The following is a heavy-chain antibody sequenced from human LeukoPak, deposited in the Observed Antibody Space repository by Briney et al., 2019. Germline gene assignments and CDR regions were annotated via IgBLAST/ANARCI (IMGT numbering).Heavy chain of an antibody. J-gene: IGHJ4*02. V-gene: IGHV3-48*01. CDR1: GFTFIGYI. Sequence: AGGSLRLSCAASGFTFIGYIMNWVRQAPGKGLEWVSFIGTSGNPIYYADSVKGRFTVSMDNAKNSLYLQMNSLRAEDTAVYYCARDQWLDYWGQGTLVTVSS. CDR2: IGTSGNPI. D-gene: IGHD6-19*01. CDR3: ARDQWLDY.